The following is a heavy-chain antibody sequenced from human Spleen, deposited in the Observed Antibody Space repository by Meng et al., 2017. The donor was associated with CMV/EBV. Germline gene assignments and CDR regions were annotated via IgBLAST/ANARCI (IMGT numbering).Heavy chain of an antibody. D-gene: IGHD2-2*02. Sequence: SETLSLTCTVSGGSISSSSYYWGWIRQPPGKGLEWIGSIYYSGSTYYNPSLKSRVTISVDTSKNQFSLKLSSVTAADTAVYYCARAPGYCSSTKCYTGGAFEIWGQGTVVTVSS. CDR2: IYYSGST. CDR3: ARAPGYCSSTKCYTGGAFEI. V-gene: IGHV4-39*07. J-gene: IGHJ3*02. CDR1: GGSISSSSYY.